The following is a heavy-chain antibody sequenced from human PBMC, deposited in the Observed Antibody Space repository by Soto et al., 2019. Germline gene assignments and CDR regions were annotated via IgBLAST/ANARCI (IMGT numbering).Heavy chain of an antibody. CDR2: ISAYNGNT. Sequence: ASVKVSCKAAGYTFTGYYMHWVRQAPGQGLEWMGWISAYNGNTNYAQKLQGRVTMTTDTATSTAYMELRSLRSDDPAVYYCARDSYSSTWYDYYGMDVWGQGTTVTVSS. V-gene: IGHV1-18*04. D-gene: IGHD6-13*01. CDR1: GYTFTGYY. CDR3: ARDSYSSTWYDYYGMDV. J-gene: IGHJ6*02.